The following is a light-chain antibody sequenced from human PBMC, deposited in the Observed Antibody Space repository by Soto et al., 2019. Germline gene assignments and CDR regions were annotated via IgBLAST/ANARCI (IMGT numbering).Light chain of an antibody. CDR3: QQYYDTLRT. CDR1: QSVLFRSNNKNY. CDR2: WAS. V-gene: IGKV4-1*01. Sequence: DVVMTQSPDSLAVSLGERATINCRSSQSVLFRSNNKNYVAWYQQKAGQPPKLLISWASSRESGVPDRFSGSGSGTDFTLTINSRQAEDGAEYDCQQYYDTLRTFGQGPKVEIK. J-gene: IGKJ1*01.